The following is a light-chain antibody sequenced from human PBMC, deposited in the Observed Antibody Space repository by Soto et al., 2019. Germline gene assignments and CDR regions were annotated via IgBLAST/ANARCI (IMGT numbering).Light chain of an antibody. CDR2: GNS. V-gene: IGLV1-40*01. CDR3: QSYDNSLTGSNV. J-gene: IGLJ1*01. CDR1: SSNIGAGYD. Sequence: QSVLTQPPSVSGAPGQSVTISCTGSSSNIGAGYDVHWYQQFPGTAPKVLIYGNSNRPSGVPDRFSGSKSGTSASLAITGLQAEDEADYYCQSYDNSLTGSNVFGTGTKVTVL.